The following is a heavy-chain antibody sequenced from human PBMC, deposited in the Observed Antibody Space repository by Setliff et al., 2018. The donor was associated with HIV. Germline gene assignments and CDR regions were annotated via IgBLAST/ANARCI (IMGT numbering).Heavy chain of an antibody. V-gene: IGHV4-4*07. CDR1: GGSISGYY. CDR3: ARDGFLQRITIFGVVSL. J-gene: IGHJ4*02. Sequence: SETLSLTCTVSGGSISGYYWTWIRQSAGKGLEWIGRIYTSGTTTYNPSLESRLTMSVDASKNQFSLKLTSVTAADTAVYYCARDGFLQRITIFGVVSLWGQGTLVTVS. D-gene: IGHD3-3*01. CDR2: IYTSGTT.